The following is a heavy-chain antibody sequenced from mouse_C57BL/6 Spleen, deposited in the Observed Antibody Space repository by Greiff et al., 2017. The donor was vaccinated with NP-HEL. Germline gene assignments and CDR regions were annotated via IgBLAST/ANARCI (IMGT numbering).Heavy chain of an antibody. J-gene: IGHJ4*01. CDR2: ISSGSSTI. Sequence: EVHLVESGGGLVKPGGSLKLSCAASGFTFSDYGMHWVRQAPEKGLEWVAYISSGSSTIYYADTVKGRFTIYRDNAKNTLFLQMTSLRSEDTDMYYCARGDYYGSRYDATDYWCQGTSETVS. V-gene: IGHV5-17*01. CDR3: ARGDYYGSRYDATDY. CDR1: GFTFSDYG. D-gene: IGHD1-1*01.